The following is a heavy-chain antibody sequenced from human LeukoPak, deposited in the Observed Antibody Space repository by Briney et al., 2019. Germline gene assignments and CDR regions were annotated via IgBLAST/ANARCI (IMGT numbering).Heavy chain of an antibody. CDR1: GGSISSYY. V-gene: IGHV4-59*01. CDR3: ARGALYYYYGMDV. J-gene: IGHJ6*02. CDR2: IYYSGST. Sequence: SETLSLTCTVSGGSISSYYWSWIRQPPGKGLEWIGYIYYSGSTNYNPSLKSRVTISVDTSKNRFSLKLSSVTAADTAVYYCARGALYYYYGMDVWGRGTTVTVSS.